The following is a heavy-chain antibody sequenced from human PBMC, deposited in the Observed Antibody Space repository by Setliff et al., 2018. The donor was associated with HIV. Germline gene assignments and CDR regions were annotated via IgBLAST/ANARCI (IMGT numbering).Heavy chain of an antibody. CDR1: GFTFNTYA. CDR2: IYSDGNT. J-gene: IGHJ6*03. Sequence: GGSLRLSCAASGFTFNTYAMSWVRQAPGKGLEWVSVIYSDGNTYYADSVKGRFTVSRDNSKNTLHLQMNSLRGEDTAVYYCVRNGNYYYYMDVWGKGTTVTVSS. V-gene: IGHV3-66*02. CDR3: VRNGNYYYYMDV.